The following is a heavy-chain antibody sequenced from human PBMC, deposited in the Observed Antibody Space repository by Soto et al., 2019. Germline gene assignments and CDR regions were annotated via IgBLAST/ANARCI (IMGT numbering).Heavy chain of an antibody. D-gene: IGHD5-18*01. CDR1: GGSFTSYN. CDR2: IIPTLGII. V-gene: IGHV1-69*02. CDR3: PTSIGYGYEY. J-gene: IGHJ4*02. Sequence: QVQLEQSGAEVKKPGSSVRVSCKASGGSFTSYNIHWVRQAPGQGLEWMGRIIPTLGIIDHAAKFQGRVTISAEKTTSTVYMELSGRIIGDMAVYYCPTSIGYGYEYWGQGTQVSVSS.